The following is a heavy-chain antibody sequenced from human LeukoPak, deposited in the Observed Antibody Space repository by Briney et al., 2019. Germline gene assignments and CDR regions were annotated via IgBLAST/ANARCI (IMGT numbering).Heavy chain of an antibody. CDR3: ARRRYNWNAIDY. J-gene: IGHJ4*02. V-gene: IGHV3-33*01. CDR1: GFTFSSYG. CDR2: IWYDGSNK. D-gene: IGHD1-20*01. Sequence: GGSLRLSCAASGFTFSSYGMHWVRQAPGKGLEWVAVIWYDGSNKYYADSVKGRFTISRDNSKNTLYLQMNSLRAEDTAVYYCARRRYNWNAIDYWGQGTLVTVSS.